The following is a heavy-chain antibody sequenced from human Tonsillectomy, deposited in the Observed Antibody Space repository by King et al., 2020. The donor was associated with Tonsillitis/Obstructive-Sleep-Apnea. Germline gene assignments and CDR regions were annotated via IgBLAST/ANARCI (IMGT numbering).Heavy chain of an antibody. CDR2: IYPGDSDT. V-gene: IGHV5-51*01. CDR1: GYSFTSYW. D-gene: IGHD2-21*02. J-gene: IGHJ4*02. Sequence: QLVQSGAEVKKPGESLKISCKGSGYSFTSYWIGWVRQMPGEGLEWMGIIYPGDSDTRYSPSFQGQVTIPAAKSISTAFLQWSSLKASDTAMYYCARHGHRKLLPFDYWGQGTLVTVSS. CDR3: ARHGHRKLLPFDY.